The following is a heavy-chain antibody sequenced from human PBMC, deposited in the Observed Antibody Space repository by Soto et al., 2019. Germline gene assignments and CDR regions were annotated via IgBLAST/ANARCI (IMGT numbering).Heavy chain of an antibody. CDR2: INPNSGGT. Sequence: ASVKVSCKASGYTFTGYYMHWVRQAPGQGLEWMGWINPNSGGTNYAQKFQGWVTMTRDTSISTAYMELSRLRSDDTAVYYCARGGGDGDYYYYYMDVWGKGTTVTVSS. J-gene: IGHJ6*03. CDR3: ARGGGDGDYYYYYMDV. V-gene: IGHV1-2*04. CDR1: GYTFTGYY. D-gene: IGHD4-17*01.